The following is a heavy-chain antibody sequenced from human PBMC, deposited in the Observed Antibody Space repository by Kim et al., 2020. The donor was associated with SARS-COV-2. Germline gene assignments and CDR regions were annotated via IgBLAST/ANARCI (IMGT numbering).Heavy chain of an antibody. V-gene: IGHV1-69*13. Sequence: SVKVSCKASGGTFSSYAISWVRQAPGQGLEWMGGIIPIFGTANYAQKFQGRVTITADESTSTAYMELSSLRSEDTAVYYCATRNYCSGGSCYLLGVDWGQGTLVTVSS. CDR2: IIPIFGTA. CDR1: GGTFSSYA. D-gene: IGHD2-15*01. J-gene: IGHJ4*02. CDR3: ATRNYCSGGSCYLLGVD.